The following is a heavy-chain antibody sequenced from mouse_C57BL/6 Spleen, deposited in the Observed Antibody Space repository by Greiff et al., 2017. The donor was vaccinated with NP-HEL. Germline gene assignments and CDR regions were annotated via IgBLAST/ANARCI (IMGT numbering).Heavy chain of an antibody. Sequence: VQLKESGPELVKPGASVKIPCKASGYTFTDYNMDWVKQSHGKSLEWIGDINPNNGGTIYNQKFKGKATLTVDKSSSTAYMELRSLTSEDTAVYYCARGGVYYYGSSGYFDVWGTGTTVTVSS. J-gene: IGHJ1*03. D-gene: IGHD1-1*01. V-gene: IGHV1-18*01. CDR2: INPNNGGT. CDR3: ARGGVYYYGSSGYFDV. CDR1: GYTFTDYN.